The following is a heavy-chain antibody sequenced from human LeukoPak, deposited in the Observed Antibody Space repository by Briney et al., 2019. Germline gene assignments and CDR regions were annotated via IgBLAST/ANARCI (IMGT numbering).Heavy chain of an antibody. CDR3: ARVAPLYYYDSSGKWNAFDI. D-gene: IGHD3-22*01. Sequence: GGSLRLSCAASGFTFSSNYMRWVRQAPGKGLEWVSVIYSGGSTYYSDSVQGRFTISRDNSKNTLYLQMNSLRAEDTAVYYCARVAPLYYYDSSGKWNAFDIWGQGTMVTVSS. J-gene: IGHJ3*02. V-gene: IGHV3-53*01. CDR2: IYSGGST. CDR1: GFTFSSNY.